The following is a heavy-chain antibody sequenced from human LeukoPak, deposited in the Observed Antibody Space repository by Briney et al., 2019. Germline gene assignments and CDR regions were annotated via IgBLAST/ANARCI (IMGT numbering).Heavy chain of an antibody. Sequence: GGSLRLSCAASGFTFSSYAMSWVRQAPGKGLEWVSAISGSGGSTYYADSVKGRFTISRDNSKNTLYLQMNSLRAEDTAVYYCAKVLYDFWSGYYFFDYWGQGTLVTVYS. CDR3: AKVLYDFWSGYYFFDY. CDR2: ISGSGGST. D-gene: IGHD3-3*01. CDR1: GFTFSSYA. V-gene: IGHV3-23*01. J-gene: IGHJ4*02.